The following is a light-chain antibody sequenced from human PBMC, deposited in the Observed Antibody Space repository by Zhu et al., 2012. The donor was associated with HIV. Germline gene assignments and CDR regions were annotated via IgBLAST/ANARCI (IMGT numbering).Light chain of an antibody. CDR1: ESISRY. CDR3: QQLNTYPLFT. CDR2: DAS. J-gene: IGKJ3*01. V-gene: IGKV1-9*01. Sequence: DVQLTQSPSFLSASVGDRVTITCRASESISRYLAWYQQKPGKAPKLLIYDASTLQSGVPSTFSGSGSGTEFTLTISSLRPEDFAIYYCQQLNTYPLFTFGPGTKVDIK.